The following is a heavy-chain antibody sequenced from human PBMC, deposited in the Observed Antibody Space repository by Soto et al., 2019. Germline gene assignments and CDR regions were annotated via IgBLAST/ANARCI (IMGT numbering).Heavy chain of an antibody. D-gene: IGHD4-17*01. V-gene: IGHV3-30-3*01. Sequence: QEQLLESGGGVVQPGRSLRLSCVASGFTFSTYPMHWVRQAPGKGLEWVAVISYDGSNQYYPDYVKGRFTISRDNSKNTRYLQMNSLKTEDTAVYYCARVGLRSVLYYYYGVDVWGQGTTVIVSS. CDR3: ARVGLRSVLYYYYGVDV. CDR1: GFTFSTYP. J-gene: IGHJ6*02. CDR2: ISYDGSNQ.